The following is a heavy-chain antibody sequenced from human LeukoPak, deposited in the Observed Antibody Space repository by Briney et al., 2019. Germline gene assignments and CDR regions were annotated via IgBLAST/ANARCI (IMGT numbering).Heavy chain of an antibody. Sequence: SETLSLTCTVSGGSFSSYYWSWIRQPAGKGLEWIGRIYTSGTTNYNPSLKSRVTMSVDTSKNQFSLKLSSVTAADTAVYYCASSGSYSAFDYWGQGTLVTVSS. CDR2: IYTSGTT. J-gene: IGHJ4*02. D-gene: IGHD1-26*01. V-gene: IGHV4-4*07. CDR1: GGSFSSYY. CDR3: ASSGSYSAFDY.